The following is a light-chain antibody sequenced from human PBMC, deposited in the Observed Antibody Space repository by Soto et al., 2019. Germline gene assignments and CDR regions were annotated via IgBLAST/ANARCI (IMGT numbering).Light chain of an antibody. Sequence: DVVLTQSPLSLPVTLGRPASISCRSSQSLLHSNGYNYLDWYLQKPGQSPQLLIYLGSNRASGVPDRFSGSGSGTDFTLKISRVEAEDVGVYYCMQPLQSWTFGQGTKVDI. CDR2: LGS. CDR3: MQPLQSWT. CDR1: QSLLHSNGYNY. J-gene: IGKJ1*01. V-gene: IGKV2-28*01.